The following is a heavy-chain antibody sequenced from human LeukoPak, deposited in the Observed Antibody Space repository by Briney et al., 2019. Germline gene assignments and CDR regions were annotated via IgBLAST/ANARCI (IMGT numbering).Heavy chain of an antibody. CDR3: ARKDPLGVAVAGTVDY. CDR2: INHSGST. Sequence: SETLSLTCAVYGGSFSGYYWSWIRQPPGEGLEWIGEINHSGSTNYNPSLKSRVTISVDTSKNQFSLKLSSVTAADTAVYYCARKDPLGVAVAGTVDYWGQGTLVTVSS. CDR1: GGSFSGYY. V-gene: IGHV4-34*01. D-gene: IGHD6-19*01. J-gene: IGHJ4*02.